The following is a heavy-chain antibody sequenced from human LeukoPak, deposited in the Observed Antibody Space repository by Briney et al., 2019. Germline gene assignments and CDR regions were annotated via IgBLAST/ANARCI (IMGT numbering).Heavy chain of an antibody. V-gene: IGHV4-34*01. CDR3: AGGGIAARRAFQH. J-gene: IGHJ1*01. Sequence: PSETLSLTCAVYGGSFSGYYWSWIRQPPGKGLEWIGEINHSGSTNYNPSLKSRVTISVDTSKNQFSLKLSSVTAADTAVYYCAGGGIAARRAFQHWGQGTLVTVSS. D-gene: IGHD6-6*01. CDR2: INHSGST. CDR1: GGSFSGYY.